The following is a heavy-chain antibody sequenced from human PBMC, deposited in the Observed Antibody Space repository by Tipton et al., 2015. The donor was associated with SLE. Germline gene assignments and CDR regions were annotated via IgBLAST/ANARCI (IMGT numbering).Heavy chain of an antibody. CDR2: IYYSGST. CDR3: ARDGRYYDSSGLDY. V-gene: IGHV4-39*07. D-gene: IGHD3-22*01. Sequence: TLFLTCTVSGGSISSYYWSWIRQPPGKGLEWIGSIYYSGSTYYNPSLKSRVTISVDTSKNQFSLKLSSVTAADTAVYYCARDGRYYDSSGLDYWGQGTLVTVSS. CDR1: GGSISSYY. J-gene: IGHJ4*02.